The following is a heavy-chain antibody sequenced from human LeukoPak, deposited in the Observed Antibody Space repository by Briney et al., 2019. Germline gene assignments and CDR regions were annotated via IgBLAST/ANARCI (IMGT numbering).Heavy chain of an antibody. J-gene: IGHJ4*02. V-gene: IGHV3-30*14. Sequence: GGSLRLSCAASGFTFSSYAMHWVRQAPGKGLEWVAVISYDGSNKYYADSVKGRFTISRDNSKNTLYLQMNSLRAEDTAVYYCARELVRSYFDYWGQGTLVTVSS. D-gene: IGHD3-10*01. CDR1: GFTFSSYA. CDR2: ISYDGSNK. CDR3: ARELVRSYFDY.